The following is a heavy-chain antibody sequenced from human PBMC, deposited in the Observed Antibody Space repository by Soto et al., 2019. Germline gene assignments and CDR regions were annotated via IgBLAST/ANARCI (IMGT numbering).Heavy chain of an antibody. J-gene: IGHJ4*02. Sequence: EVLLVESGGGLVQPGGSLRLSCAASSFTFSSYWMSWVRQAPGKGLEWVANIKEDGSEKYYLDSVRGRFTISRDNAENSLYLHIRSLSAEDTAVYYCARDDGEFCSGGSCFYRHWGQGTLVSVSS. V-gene: IGHV3-7*05. CDR1: SFTFSSYW. CDR2: IKEDGSEK. CDR3: ARDDGEFCSGGSCFYRH. D-gene: IGHD2-15*01.